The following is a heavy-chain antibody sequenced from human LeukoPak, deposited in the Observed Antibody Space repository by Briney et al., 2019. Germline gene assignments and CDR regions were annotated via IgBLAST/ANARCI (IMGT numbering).Heavy chain of an antibody. CDR2: IYYSGNT. CDR3: ARGGLGIAAIDY. CDR1: GGSISSGDYY. V-gene: IGHV4-30-4*08. Sequence: SETLSLTCTVSGGSISSGDYYWSWIRQPPGKGLEWIGYIYYSGNTYYNPSLKSRVTISVDTSKNQFSLKLSSVTAADTAVYYCARGGLGIAAIDYWGQGTLVTVSS. D-gene: IGHD6-13*01. J-gene: IGHJ4*02.